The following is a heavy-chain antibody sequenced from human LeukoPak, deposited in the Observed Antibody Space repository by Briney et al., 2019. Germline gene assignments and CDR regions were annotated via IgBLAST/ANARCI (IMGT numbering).Heavy chain of an antibody. D-gene: IGHD1-26*01. J-gene: IGHJ6*02. CDR1: GFTFSSYW. V-gene: IGHV3-7*01. CDR3: ARTLRPGSYYGYYYGMDV. Sequence: GGSLRLSCAASGFTFSSYWMSWVRQAPGKGLEWVANIKQDGSEKYYVDSVKGRFTISRDNAKNSVYLQMNSLRAEDTAVYYCARTLRPGSYYGYYYGMDVWGQGTTVTVSS. CDR2: IKQDGSEK.